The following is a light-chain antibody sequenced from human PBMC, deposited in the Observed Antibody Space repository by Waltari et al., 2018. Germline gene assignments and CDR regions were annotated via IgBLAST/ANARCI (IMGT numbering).Light chain of an antibody. CDR3: QQSYSASWT. Sequence: DIQMTQSPPSLSASIGDRLTITCRASEGISTYLNWYQQKPGKAPKLLIYSASSLQSGVPSRCSGSGSGTDFTLTIRSLRPEDFATYFCQQSYSASWTFGQGTKVE. CDR2: SAS. J-gene: IGKJ1*01. V-gene: IGKV1-39*01. CDR1: EGISTY.